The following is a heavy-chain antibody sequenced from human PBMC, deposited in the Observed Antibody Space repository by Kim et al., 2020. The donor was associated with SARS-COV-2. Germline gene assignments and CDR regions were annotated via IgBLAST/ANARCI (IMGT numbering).Heavy chain of an antibody. V-gene: IGHV3-33*05. D-gene: IGHD2-2*01. CDR2: ISYAGSNK. Sequence: GGSLRLSCAASGFTFSSYGMHWVRQAPGKGLEWVSVISYAGSNKYYADSVKGRFTISRDNSKNTLYLQMNSLRAEDTAVYYCASVGPAASGFDDWGQGT. J-gene: IGHJ4*02. CDR1: GFTFSSYG. CDR3: ASVGPAASGFDD.